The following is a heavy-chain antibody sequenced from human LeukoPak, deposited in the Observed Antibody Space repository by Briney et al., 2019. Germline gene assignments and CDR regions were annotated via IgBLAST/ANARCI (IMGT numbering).Heavy chain of an antibody. V-gene: IGHV4-30-4*01. CDR2: IYYSGST. CDR3: ARVTGRYFDL. J-gene: IGHJ2*01. D-gene: IGHD1-14*01. CDR1: GGSISSGDYY. Sequence: SETLSLTCTVSGGSISSGDYYWSWIRQPPGKGLEWIGYIYYSGSTYYNPSLKSRVTISVDTSKNQFSLKLSSVTAADAAVYYCARVTGRYFDLWGRGTLVTVSS.